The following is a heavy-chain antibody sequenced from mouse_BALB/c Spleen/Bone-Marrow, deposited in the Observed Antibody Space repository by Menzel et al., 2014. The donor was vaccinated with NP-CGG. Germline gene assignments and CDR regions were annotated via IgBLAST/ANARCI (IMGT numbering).Heavy chain of an antibody. CDR1: GFAFSSYD. CDR3: ARHRYGVDY. CDR2: ISSGGGST. V-gene: IGHV5-12-1*01. Sequence: EVKLVESGGDLVRPGGSLKLSCSASGFAFSSYDMSWVRQTPEKRLEWVAYISSGGGSTYYPDTVKGRFTISRDNAKNTLYLQMSSLKSEDTAMYYCARHRYGVDYWGQGTTLTGSS. D-gene: IGHD1-2*01. J-gene: IGHJ2*01.